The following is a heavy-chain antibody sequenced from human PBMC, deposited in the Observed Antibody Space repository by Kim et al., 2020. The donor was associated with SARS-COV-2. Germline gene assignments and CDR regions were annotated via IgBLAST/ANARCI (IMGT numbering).Heavy chain of an antibody. D-gene: IGHD3-3*01. J-gene: IGHJ4*02. V-gene: IGHV3-23*01. CDR1: GFTFNNYA. CDR3: AKEGDFWSGYHYSFDY. CDR2: INPSGGST. Sequence: GGSLRLSCAASGFTFNNYAMSWVHQAPGKGLEWVSAINPSGGSTDYADSVKGRFTISRDNSKNTLYLQMNSLRAEDTALYYCAKEGDFWSGYHYSFDYWGQGTLVTISS.